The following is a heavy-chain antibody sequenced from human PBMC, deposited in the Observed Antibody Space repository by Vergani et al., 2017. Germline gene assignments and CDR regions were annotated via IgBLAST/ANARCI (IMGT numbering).Heavy chain of an antibody. D-gene: IGHD4-11*01. CDR3: ARVNTETNGHLYYYYYMDV. V-gene: IGHV4-34*01. CDR2: IDHTGRP. Sequence: QVQLQQWGGGLLKPSETLSLTCVVNGGSFTSYHWTWIRQSPGEGLEWVGDIDHTGRPDYNPSLKSLLTMSVDKSRNQFSLTLNSLTATDTAIYFCARVNTETNGHLYYYYYMDVWGQGTAVTVS. CDR1: GGSFTSYH. J-gene: IGHJ6*03.